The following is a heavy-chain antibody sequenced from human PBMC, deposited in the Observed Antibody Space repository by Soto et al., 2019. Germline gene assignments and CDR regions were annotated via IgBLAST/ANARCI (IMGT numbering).Heavy chain of an antibody. CDR1: GYTFTSYD. J-gene: IGHJ4*02. Sequence: ASVKVSCKASGYTFTSYDINWVRQATGQGLEWMGWMNPNSGNTGYAQKFQGRVTMTTNTSINTAYMELTSLTSEDTAVYYCARSHLIGGQSLAYWGQGIPVTVSS. CDR2: MNPNSGNT. CDR3: ARSHLIGGQSLAY. V-gene: IGHV1-8*01. D-gene: IGHD3-16*01.